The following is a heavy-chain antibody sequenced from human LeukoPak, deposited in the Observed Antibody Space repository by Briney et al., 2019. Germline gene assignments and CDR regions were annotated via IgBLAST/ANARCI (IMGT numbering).Heavy chain of an antibody. V-gene: IGHV4-59*01. Sequence: PSETLSLTCTASGDSISGYYWSWIRQPPGKGLEWIGYIYYSGNTHYNPSLKSRVTISVDTSKNQFSLKLSSVTAADTAVYYCAREVAVAGSLWDYWGQGTLVTVSS. D-gene: IGHD6-19*01. CDR1: GDSISGYY. CDR3: AREVAVAGSLWDY. J-gene: IGHJ4*02. CDR2: IYYSGNT.